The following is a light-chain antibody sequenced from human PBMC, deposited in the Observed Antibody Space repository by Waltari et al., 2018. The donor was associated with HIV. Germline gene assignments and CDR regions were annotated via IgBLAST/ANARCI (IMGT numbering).Light chain of an antibody. CDR1: SSDVGAYEY. Sequence: QSALTQPASVSGSPGQSITLSCTGTSSDVGAYEYVSWYQQHPGKVPKLLIYDVYNRPSRISNRFSGSKSGNTASLTISGLQAEDEAAYYCASFTSGRLNVFGTGTKVTVL. CDR2: DVY. J-gene: IGLJ1*01. CDR3: ASFTSGRLNV. V-gene: IGLV2-14*03.